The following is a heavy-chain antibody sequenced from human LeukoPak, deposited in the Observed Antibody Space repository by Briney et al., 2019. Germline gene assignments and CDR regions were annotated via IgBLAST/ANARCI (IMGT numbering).Heavy chain of an antibody. CDR2: IYYSGTT. V-gene: IGHV4-59*01. J-gene: IGHJ4*02. Sequence: SETLSLTCTVSGGSINSYFWSWMRQPPGKGLEWIAYIYYSGTTKYNPSLKSRLTLSADTSKNQFSLRLSSVTAADTAVYYCARVGDYYDSSGYYYSHDYWGQGTLVTVSS. D-gene: IGHD3-22*01. CDR1: GGSINSYF. CDR3: ARVGDYYDSSGYYYSHDY.